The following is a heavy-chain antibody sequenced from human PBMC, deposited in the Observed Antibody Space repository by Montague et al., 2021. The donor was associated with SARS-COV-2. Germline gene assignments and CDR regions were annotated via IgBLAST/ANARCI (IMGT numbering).Heavy chain of an antibody. J-gene: IGHJ4*02. Sequence: SETLSLTCTVSGGSISSYYWSWIRQPPGKGLEWIGYIYYSGSTNYNPSLKSRVTISVDTSKNQFSLKLSSVTAADTAVYHCARESGSGSDLVYWGQGTLVTVSS. V-gene: IGHV4-59*08. CDR1: GGSISSYY. D-gene: IGHD3-10*01. CDR2: IYYSGST. CDR3: ARESGSGSDLVY.